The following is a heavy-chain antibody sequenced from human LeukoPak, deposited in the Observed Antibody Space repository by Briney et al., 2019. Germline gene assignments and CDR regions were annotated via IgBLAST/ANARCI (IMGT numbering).Heavy chain of an antibody. CDR2: ITPIVGIA. V-gene: IGHV1-69*04. Sequence: SVKVSCKASGGSFSSYAFSWVRQAPGQGLEWMGRITPIVGIATYTQKFQGRVTITADKFTSTAYMELSSLRSEDTAVYYCARDRNIVVVPAAPRGAFDIWGQGTMVTVSS. D-gene: IGHD2-2*01. CDR1: GGSFSSYA. CDR3: ARDRNIVVVPAAPRGAFDI. J-gene: IGHJ3*02.